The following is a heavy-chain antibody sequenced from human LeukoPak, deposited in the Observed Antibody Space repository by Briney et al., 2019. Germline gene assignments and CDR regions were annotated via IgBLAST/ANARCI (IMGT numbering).Heavy chain of an antibody. J-gene: IGHJ4*02. CDR3: TRVDLRFLEWLAFDY. V-gene: IGHV3-49*02. Sequence: GRFTISRDDSKSIAYLQMNSLKTEDTAVYYCTRVDLRFLEWLAFDYWDQGTLVTVSS. D-gene: IGHD3-3*01.